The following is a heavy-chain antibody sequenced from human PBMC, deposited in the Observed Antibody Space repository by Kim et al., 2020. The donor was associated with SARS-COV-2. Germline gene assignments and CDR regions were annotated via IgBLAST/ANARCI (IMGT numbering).Heavy chain of an antibody. CDR2: MTNGGDT. CDR3: AKEVSRIATPYFDS. CDR1: GFTFSDYA. J-gene: IGHJ4*02. D-gene: IGHD2-21*01. Sequence: GGSLRLSCAASGFTFSDYAMSWVRQTPEKGLEWVSGMTNGGDTYFADFVKGRFTISRDSSTSTLYLQMNNLMAEDTATYYCAKEVSRIATPYFDSWGQGTLVTVSS. V-gene: IGHV3-23*01.